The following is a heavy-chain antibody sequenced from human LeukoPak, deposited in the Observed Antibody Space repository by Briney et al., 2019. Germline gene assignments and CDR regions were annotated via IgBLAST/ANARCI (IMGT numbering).Heavy chain of an antibody. CDR2: ISAYNGNT. CDR1: GYTFTSYG. Sequence: ASVKVSCKASGYTFTSYGISWLRQAPGQGLEWMGWISAYNGNTNYAQKLQGRVTMTTDTSTSTAYMELRSLRSDDTAVYYCARDLGSIAAAGSFDYWGQGTLVTVSS. D-gene: IGHD6-25*01. V-gene: IGHV1-18*01. CDR3: ARDLGSIAAAGSFDY. J-gene: IGHJ4*02.